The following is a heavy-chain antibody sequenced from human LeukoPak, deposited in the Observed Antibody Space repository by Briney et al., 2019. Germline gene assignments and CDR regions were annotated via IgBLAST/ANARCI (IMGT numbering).Heavy chain of an antibody. Sequence: GGSLRLSCAASGFTFSSYSMNWVRQAPGKGLEWVSSISSSSSYIYYADSVKGRFTISRDNAKNSLYLQMNSLRAEDTAVYYCARDRIAVAYFDYWGQGTLVTVSS. D-gene: IGHD6-19*01. CDR1: GFTFSSYS. J-gene: IGHJ4*02. CDR2: ISSSSSYI. V-gene: IGHV3-21*01. CDR3: ARDRIAVAYFDY.